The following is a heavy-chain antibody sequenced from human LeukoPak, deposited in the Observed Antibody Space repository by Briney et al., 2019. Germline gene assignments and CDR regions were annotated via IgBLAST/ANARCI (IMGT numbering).Heavy chain of an antibody. V-gene: IGHV3-23*01. CDR2: ISGGGGVT. D-gene: IGHD3-10*01. J-gene: IGHJ4*02. CDR3: ARDSSMLRGPLVIYYFDF. Sequence: GGSLRLSCAASDFNFITYAMSWVRQAPGKGLEWVSTISGGGGVTYYADSVKGRFTISRDNSKNTLYLQMNSLRVEDTAVYYCARDSSMLRGPLVIYYFDFWGQGILVTVSS. CDR1: DFNFITYA.